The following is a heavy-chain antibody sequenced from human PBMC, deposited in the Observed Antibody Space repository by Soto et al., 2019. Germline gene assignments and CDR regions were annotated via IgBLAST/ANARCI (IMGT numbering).Heavy chain of an antibody. CDR3: SGPYYYGMDV. J-gene: IGHJ6*02. CDR2: ISGSGGST. V-gene: IGHV3-23*01. D-gene: IGHD1-26*01. CDR1: GFTFSSYA. Sequence: EVQLLESGGGLVQPGGSLRLSCAASGFTFSSYAMSWVRQAPGKGLEWVSAISGSGGSTYYADSGKGRFTISRDNSKNTLYLQMNSLRAEDTAVYYCSGPYYYGMDVWGQGTTVSVSS.